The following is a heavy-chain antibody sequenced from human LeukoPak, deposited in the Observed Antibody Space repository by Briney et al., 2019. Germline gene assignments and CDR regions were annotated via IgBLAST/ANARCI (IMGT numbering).Heavy chain of an antibody. J-gene: IGHJ4*02. D-gene: IGHD4-23*01. Sequence: GASVKVSCKASGYTFTSYGISWVRQAPGQGLEWMGWISAYNGNTNYAQKLQGRVTMTTDTSTSTAYMELRSLRSDDTAVYYCARDLSFPTLVTRTGIDYWGQGTLVTVSS. CDR1: GYTFTSYG. V-gene: IGHV1-18*01. CDR3: ARDLSFPTLVTRTGIDY. CDR2: ISAYNGNT.